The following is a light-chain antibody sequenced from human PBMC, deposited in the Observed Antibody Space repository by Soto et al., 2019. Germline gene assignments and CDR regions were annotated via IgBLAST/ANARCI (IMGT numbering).Light chain of an antibody. CDR1: QSVSSS. J-gene: IGKJ1*01. CDR2: GAS. CDR3: LQYNNWWT. V-gene: IGKV3-15*01. Sequence: DMVMTQSPATLSVSPGEGATLSCRASQSVSSSLAWYQQKPGRSPRLLIYGASTRAIGIPARFSGSGSGTEFTLTISSLQSEDFAVYYCLQYNNWWTFGQGTKVDIK.